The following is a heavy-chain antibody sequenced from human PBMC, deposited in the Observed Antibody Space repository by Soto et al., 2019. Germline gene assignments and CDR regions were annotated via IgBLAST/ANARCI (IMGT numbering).Heavy chain of an antibody. V-gene: IGHV1-69*12. J-gene: IGHJ6*02. CDR3: AMTREYYYYGMDV. CDR2: IIPIFGTA. CDR1: GGTFRRYG. Sequence: QVQLVQSGAEVKKPGSSVKVSCKASGGTFRRYGMSWVRQAPGQGLEWMGGIIPIFGTAKYAQKFQGRVTITADESTSTAYMELSSLRSEDTAVYYCAMTREYYYYGMDVWGQGTTVTVSS.